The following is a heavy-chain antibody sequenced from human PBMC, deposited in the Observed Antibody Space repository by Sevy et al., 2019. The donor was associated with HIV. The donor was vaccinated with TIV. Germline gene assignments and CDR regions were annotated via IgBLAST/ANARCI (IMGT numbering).Heavy chain of an antibody. CDR1: GFTFSRDW. CDR3: ARGANNLYN. J-gene: IGHJ4*02. Sequence: GGSLRLSCAASGFTFSRDWMTWVRQALGRGLEWVAKIKADGSETYSVDSVKGRFSISRDNAKNALYLQMNSLRAEDTAVYYCARGANNLYNWGQGTLVTVSS. CDR2: IKADGSET. D-gene: IGHD3-10*01. V-gene: IGHV3-7*01.